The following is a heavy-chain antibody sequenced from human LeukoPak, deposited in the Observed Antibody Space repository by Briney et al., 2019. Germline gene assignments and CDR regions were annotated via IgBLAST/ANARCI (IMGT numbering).Heavy chain of an antibody. Sequence: GGSLRLSCTVSGFTVSSNSMSWVRQAPGKGLEWVSFIYSGGNTHYSDSVKGQFTISRDNSKNTLYLQMNSLRAEDTALYYCAREGTMVREHAFDIWGQGTMVTVSS. V-gene: IGHV3-53*01. J-gene: IGHJ3*02. CDR1: GFTVSSNS. D-gene: IGHD3-10*01. CDR2: IYSGGNT. CDR3: AREGTMVREHAFDI.